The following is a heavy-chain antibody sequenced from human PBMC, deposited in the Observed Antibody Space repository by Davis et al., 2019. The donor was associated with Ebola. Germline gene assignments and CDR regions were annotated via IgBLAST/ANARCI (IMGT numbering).Heavy chain of an antibody. V-gene: IGHV3-15*06. Sequence: ETLSLTCTVSGGSIRTHYWSWIRQSPGKGLEWVGRIKSKIDGGTTHFAARVKGRFTISRDDSKNTLYLQMNRLKTEDTALYYCTRGSGTYDWGQGTLVTVSS. CDR3: TRGSGTYD. D-gene: IGHD1-26*01. CDR2: IKSKIDGGTT. CDR1: GGSIRTHY. J-gene: IGHJ4*02.